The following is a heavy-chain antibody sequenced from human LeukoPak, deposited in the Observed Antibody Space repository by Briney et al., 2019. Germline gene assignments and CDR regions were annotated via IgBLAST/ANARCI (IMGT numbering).Heavy chain of an antibody. D-gene: IGHD2-2*01. J-gene: IGHJ5*02. CDR1: GGTFSSYA. V-gene: IGHV1-69*05. Sequence: ASVKVSCKASGGTFSSYAISWVRQAPGQGLEWMGGIIPIFGTANYAQKFQGRVTITTDESTSTAYMELSSLRSEDTAVYYCARGPIVPAAMNWFDPWGQGTLVTVSS. CDR3: ARGPIVPAAMNWFDP. CDR2: IIPIFGTA.